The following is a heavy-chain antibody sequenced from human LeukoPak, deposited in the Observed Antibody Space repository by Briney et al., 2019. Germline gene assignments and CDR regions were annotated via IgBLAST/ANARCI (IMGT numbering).Heavy chain of an antibody. CDR2: ISAYNGNT. Sequence: ASVKVSCKASGYTFTSYGISWVRQAPGQGLEWMGWISAYNGNTNYALKLQSRVTMTTDTSTSTAYMELRSLRSDDTAVYYCAREAVAGMWLDYWGQGTLVTVSS. V-gene: IGHV1-18*01. CDR3: AREAVAGMWLDY. CDR1: GYTFTSYG. D-gene: IGHD6-19*01. J-gene: IGHJ4*02.